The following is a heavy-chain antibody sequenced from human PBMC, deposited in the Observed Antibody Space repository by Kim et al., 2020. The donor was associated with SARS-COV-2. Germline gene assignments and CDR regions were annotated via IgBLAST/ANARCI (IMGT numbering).Heavy chain of an antibody. J-gene: IGHJ4*02. V-gene: IGHV2-70*11. D-gene: IGHD2-2*01. CDR3: ARIRCYCSSTSCQAAYFDY. Sequence: SGPTRVNPTQTLTLTCTFSGFSLSTSAMCVSWIRQPPGKALEWLARIDWDGDKYYSTSLKTRLTISKDTSRSQVFLTMTNMDPVDTATYYCARIRCYCSSTSCQAAYFDYWGQGTLVTVSS. CDR1: GFSLSTSAMC. CDR2: IDWDGDK.